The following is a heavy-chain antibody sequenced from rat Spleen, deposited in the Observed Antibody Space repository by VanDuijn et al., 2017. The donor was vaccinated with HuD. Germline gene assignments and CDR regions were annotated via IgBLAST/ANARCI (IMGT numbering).Heavy chain of an antibody. Sequence: EVRLVESDGGLVQPGGSLKLSCAASGFTFSDYYMAWVRQAPTKGLEWVATISYDGSTTYYRDSVKGRFTISRDNAKSTLYLQMDSLRSEDTATYYCARDYGGYSDWFAYWCQGTLVTVSS. CDR1: GFTFSDYY. V-gene: IGHV5-29*01. D-gene: IGHD1-11*01. J-gene: IGHJ3*01. CDR3: ARDYGGYSDWFAY. CDR2: ISYDGSTT.